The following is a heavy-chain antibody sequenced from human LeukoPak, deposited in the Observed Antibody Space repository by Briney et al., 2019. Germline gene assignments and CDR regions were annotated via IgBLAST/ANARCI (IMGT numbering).Heavy chain of an antibody. CDR3: ARDQAAARPGYYYYMDV. Sequence: PSETLSLTCTASGGSISTYYWSWIRQPPGKGLEWIGYIYHSGSTNYNPSLKSRITISVDTSQNQFSLKLSSVTAADTAVYYCARDQAAARPGYYYYMDVWGKGTTVTVSS. D-gene: IGHD6-6*01. V-gene: IGHV4-59*01. CDR2: IYHSGST. CDR1: GGSISTYY. J-gene: IGHJ6*03.